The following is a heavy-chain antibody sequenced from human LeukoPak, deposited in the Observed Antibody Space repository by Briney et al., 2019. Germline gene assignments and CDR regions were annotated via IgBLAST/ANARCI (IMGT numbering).Heavy chain of an antibody. D-gene: IGHD5-24*01. Sequence: SETLSFTCTVSGGSISSGDYDWRWIRQPPGKGLEWIGYSYYRGSTYYNPSLKSRVTISVDTSDNQFSLKLSSVTAADTAVYYCARDQGRDGYSYYYYGMDVWGQGTTVTVSS. V-gene: IGHV4-30-4*01. CDR3: ARDQGRDGYSYYYYGMDV. J-gene: IGHJ6*02. CDR1: GGSISSGDYD. CDR2: SYYRGST.